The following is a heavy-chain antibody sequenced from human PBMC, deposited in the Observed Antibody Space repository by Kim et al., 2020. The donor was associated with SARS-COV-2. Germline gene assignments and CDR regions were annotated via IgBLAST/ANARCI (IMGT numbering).Heavy chain of an antibody. V-gene: IGHV3-30*01. Sequence: DSVKGRFTISRDNSKNTLYLQMNSLRAEDTAVYYCARGPSVAGTLDYFDYWGQGTLVTVSS. CDR3: ARGPSVAGTLDYFDY. J-gene: IGHJ4*02. D-gene: IGHD6-19*01.